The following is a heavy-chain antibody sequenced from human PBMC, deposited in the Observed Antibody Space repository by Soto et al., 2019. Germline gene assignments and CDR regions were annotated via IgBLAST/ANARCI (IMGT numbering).Heavy chain of an antibody. J-gene: IGHJ4*02. Sequence: GASVKVSCKASGGTFSSYTISWVRQAPGQGLEWMGRIIPILGIANYAQKFQGRVTITRDTSTSTVYMELSSLRSEDTAVYYCARGPATAPDAYWGLGTLVTVSS. CDR2: IIPILGIA. CDR1: GGTFSSYT. V-gene: IGHV1-69*02. D-gene: IGHD2-2*01. CDR3: ARGPATAPDAY.